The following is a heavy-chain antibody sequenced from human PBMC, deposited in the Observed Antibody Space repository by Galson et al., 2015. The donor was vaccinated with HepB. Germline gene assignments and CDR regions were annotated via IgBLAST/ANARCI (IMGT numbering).Heavy chain of an antibody. CDR3: VRGTTAPDY. CDR2: ISRGGDTS. J-gene: IGHJ4*01. D-gene: IGHD2/OR15-2a*01. CDR1: GFTFTSYG. Sequence: SLRLSCAACGFTFTSYGMSWVRQAPGKGLECVSAISRGGDTSDYADSVEGRFTVSRDSSTNTLYLQMNGLRADDTAIYYCVRGTTAPDYWGHGTLVTVSS. V-gene: IGHV3-23*01.